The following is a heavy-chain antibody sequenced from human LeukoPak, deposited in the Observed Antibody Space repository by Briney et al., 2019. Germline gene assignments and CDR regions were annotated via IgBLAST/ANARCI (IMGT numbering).Heavy chain of an antibody. J-gene: IGHJ4*02. D-gene: IGHD5-18*01. CDR2: ISSSSSYI. Sequence: GGSLRLSCAASGFTFSSYSMYWVRQAPGKGLEWVSSISSSSSYIYYADSVKGRFTISRDNAKNSLYLQMNSLRAEDTAVYYCASWTAMVSFDYWGQGTLVTVSS. CDR3: ASWTAMVSFDY. V-gene: IGHV3-21*01. CDR1: GFTFSSYS.